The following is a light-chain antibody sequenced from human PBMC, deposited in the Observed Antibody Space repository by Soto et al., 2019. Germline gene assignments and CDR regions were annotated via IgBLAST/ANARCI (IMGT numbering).Light chain of an antibody. V-gene: IGLV2-14*01. CDR2: DVA. Sequence: QSGLTQPASVSGSPGQSITIPCTGTSSDIGAYDSVSWYQQYPGKAPKLIIYDVANRPSGVSDRLSGSKSGNTASLTISGLQAEDEADYYCSSYTTFSTLVLGGGTKVTVL. CDR3: SSYTTFSTLV. CDR1: SSDIGAYDS. J-gene: IGLJ3*02.